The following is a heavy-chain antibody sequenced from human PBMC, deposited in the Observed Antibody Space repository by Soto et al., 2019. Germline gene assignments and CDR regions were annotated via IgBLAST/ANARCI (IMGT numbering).Heavy chain of an antibody. CDR2: IIPILGIA. CDR3: ASRKSGAGYCSGGSCYSVAFDI. CDR1: GGTFSSYT. J-gene: IGHJ3*02. V-gene: IGHV1-69*02. Sequence: QVQLVQSGAEVKKPGSSVKVSCKASGGTFSSYTISWVRQAPGQGLEWMGRIIPILGIANYAQKFQGRVTITADKSTSTAYMELSSLRSEDTAVYYCASRKSGAGYCSGGSCYSVAFDIWGQGTMVSVSS. D-gene: IGHD2-15*01.